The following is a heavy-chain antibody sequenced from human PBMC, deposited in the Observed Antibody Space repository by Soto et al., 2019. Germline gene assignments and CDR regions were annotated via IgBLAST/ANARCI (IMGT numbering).Heavy chain of an antibody. CDR2: ISYDGSNK. V-gene: IGHV3-30*18. Sequence: GGSLRLSCAASGFTSSSYGMHWVRQAPGKGLEWVAVISYDGSNKYYADSVKGRFTISRDNSKNTLYLQMNSLRAEDTAVYYCAKDGAAMVPYYYYGMDVWGQGTTVTVSS. CDR1: GFTSSSYG. D-gene: IGHD5-18*01. J-gene: IGHJ6*02. CDR3: AKDGAAMVPYYYYGMDV.